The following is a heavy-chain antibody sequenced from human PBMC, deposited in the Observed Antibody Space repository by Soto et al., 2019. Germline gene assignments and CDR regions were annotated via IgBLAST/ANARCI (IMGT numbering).Heavy chain of an antibody. CDR1: CTFISCYN. CDR2: IYNSGST. V-gene: IGHV4-59*08. J-gene: IGHJ3*02. D-gene: IGHD2-15*01. Sequence: SEMLSLTWASSCTFISCYNRRLLQPPPEGGVELVRFIYNSGSTSYDQSLQGRVTMTVDTSKNKFSLKLSTVSAADTAVYYCARHNLNSSGGRCYLDDDAFDNWGQGTNVTVS. CDR3: ARHNLNSSGGRCYLDDDAFDN.